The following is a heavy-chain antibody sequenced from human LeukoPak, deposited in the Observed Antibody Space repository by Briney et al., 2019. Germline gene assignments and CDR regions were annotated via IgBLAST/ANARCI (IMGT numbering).Heavy chain of an antibody. CDR2: IWYGGSNK. Sequence: GGSLRLSCAASGFTFSSYGMHWVRQAPGKGLEWVAVIWYGGSNKYYADSVKGRFTISRDNSKNTLYLQMNSLRAEDTAVYYCAKGGIAVAEYYYYMDVWGKGTTVTVSS. D-gene: IGHD6-19*01. CDR1: GFTFSSYG. CDR3: AKGGIAVAEYYYYMDV. V-gene: IGHV3-30*02. J-gene: IGHJ6*03.